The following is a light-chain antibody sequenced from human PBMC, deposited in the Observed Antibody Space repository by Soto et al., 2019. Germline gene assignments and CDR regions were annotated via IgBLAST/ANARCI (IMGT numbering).Light chain of an antibody. CDR1: QSVRSSS. CDR3: QQYGSSPWT. J-gene: IGKJ1*01. CDR2: GAS. V-gene: IGKV3-20*01. Sequence: EIVLTQSPGPLSLSPGERATLSCRASQSVRSSSLVWYQQKSGQAPRLLIYGASARATGIPDRFSGSGSGTDFTLTISRLEPEDFAVYYCQQYGSSPWTFGQGTKVEIK.